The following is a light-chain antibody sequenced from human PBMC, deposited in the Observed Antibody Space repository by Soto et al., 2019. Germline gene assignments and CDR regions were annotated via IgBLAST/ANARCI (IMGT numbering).Light chain of an antibody. Sequence: QSALTQPPSASGSPGQSVTISCTGTSSDGGGYNYVSWYQQHPGKAPKLMIYEVSKRPSGVPDRFSGSKSGNTASLTVSGLQAENDADYYCSSYAGSNNFGVGFGGGTKQTVL. CDR3: SSYAGSNNFGVG. CDR2: EVS. V-gene: IGLV2-8*01. J-gene: IGLJ2*01. CDR1: SSDGGGYNY.